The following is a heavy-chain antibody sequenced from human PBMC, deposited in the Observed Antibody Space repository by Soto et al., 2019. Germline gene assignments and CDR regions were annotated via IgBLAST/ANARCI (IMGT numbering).Heavy chain of an antibody. CDR2: INAGNGNT. D-gene: IGHD2-21*01. CDR1: GYTFTSYA. J-gene: IGHJ2*01. Sequence: QVQLVQSGAEVTKPGPSVKVYCKASGYTFTSYAMHWVRQAPGQRLEWMGWINAGNGNTKYSQKFQGRVTITRYTSASTAYVELSSLRSEDTAVYYCARVPGYSIGDLWGLGTLVTVSS. CDR3: ARVPGYSIGDL. V-gene: IGHV1-3*01.